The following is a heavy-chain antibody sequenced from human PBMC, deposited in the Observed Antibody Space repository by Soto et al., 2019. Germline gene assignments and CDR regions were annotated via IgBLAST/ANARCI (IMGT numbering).Heavy chain of an antibody. D-gene: IGHD5-18*01. Sequence: QVQLVQSGAEVKKPGASVKVSCKASGYTFTSYYMHWVRQAPGQGLEWMGIINPSGGSTSYAQKFQGRVTVTRDKSKSTVYMELSSLRSEDTAVYYCASPSGYSYGSPDYWGQGPLVTVSS. V-gene: IGHV1-46*01. J-gene: IGHJ4*02. CDR1: GYTFTSYY. CDR2: INPSGGST. CDR3: ASPSGYSYGSPDY.